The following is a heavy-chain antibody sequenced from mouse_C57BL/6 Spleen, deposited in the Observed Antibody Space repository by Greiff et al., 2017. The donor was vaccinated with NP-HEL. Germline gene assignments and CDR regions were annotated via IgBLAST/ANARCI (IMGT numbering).Heavy chain of an antibody. V-gene: IGHV5-4*03. CDR2: ISDGGSYT. J-gene: IGHJ1*03. D-gene: IGHD4-1*01. CDR1: GFTFSSYA. Sequence: EVKVVESGGGLVKPGGSLKLSCAASGFTFSSYAMSWVRQTPEKRLEWVATISDGGSYTYYPDNVKGRFTISRDNAKNNLYLQMSHLKSEDTAMYYCARATGSWYFDVWGTGTTVTVSS. CDR3: ARATGSWYFDV.